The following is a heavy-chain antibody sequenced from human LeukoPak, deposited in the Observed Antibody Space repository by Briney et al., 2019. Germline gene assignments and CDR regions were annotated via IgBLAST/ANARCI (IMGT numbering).Heavy chain of an antibody. Sequence: SETLSLTCTVSGGSISNYWSWIRQPPGKGLEWIGYIYYSGSTNYNPSLKSRVTISVDTSKNQFSLKLSSVTAADTAVYYCARKRITVGASGAFDIWGQGTMVTVSS. CDR2: IYYSGST. J-gene: IGHJ3*02. D-gene: IGHD1-26*01. CDR1: GGSISNY. V-gene: IGHV4-59*01. CDR3: ARKRITVGASGAFDI.